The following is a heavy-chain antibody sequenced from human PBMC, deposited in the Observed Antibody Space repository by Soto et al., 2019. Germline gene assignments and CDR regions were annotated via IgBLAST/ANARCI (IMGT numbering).Heavy chain of an antibody. V-gene: IGHV3-33*01. CDR2: IWYDGSNK. Sequence: GGSLRLSCAASGFTFSSYGMHWVRQAPGKGLEWVAVIWYDGSNKYYADSVKGRFTISRDNSKNTLYLQMNSLRAEDTAVYYCARVPLPGIAADGNWFDPWGQGTLVTVSS. D-gene: IGHD6-13*01. CDR1: GFTFSSYG. J-gene: IGHJ5*02. CDR3: ARVPLPGIAADGNWFDP.